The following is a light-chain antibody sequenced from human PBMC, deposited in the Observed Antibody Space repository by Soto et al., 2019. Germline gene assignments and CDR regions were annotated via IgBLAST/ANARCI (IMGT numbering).Light chain of an antibody. Sequence: VLTQPPSVSGAPGQRVTISCTGSSSNIGADFDVHWYQHLPGTAPKLLISHNNNRPSGVPDRFSGSKSGTSASLAITGLQADDEAVYYCQSRDSSLSSSWVFGGGTKLTVL. J-gene: IGLJ3*02. CDR1: SSNIGADFD. V-gene: IGLV1-40*01. CDR2: HNN. CDR3: QSRDSSLSSSWV.